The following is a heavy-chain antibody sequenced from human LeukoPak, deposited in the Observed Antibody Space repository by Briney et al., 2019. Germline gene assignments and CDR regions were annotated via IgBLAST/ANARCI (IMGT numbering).Heavy chain of an antibody. CDR1: GGSISSGSYY. Sequence: SQTLSLTCTVSGGSISSGSYYWSWIRQPAGKGLEWIGRIYTSGSTNYNPSLKSRVTISVDTSKNQFSLKLSSVTAADTAVYYCARGSTVDPNLDYWGQGTLVTVSS. D-gene: IGHD4-23*01. J-gene: IGHJ4*02. CDR2: IYTSGST. V-gene: IGHV4-61*02. CDR3: ARGSTVDPNLDY.